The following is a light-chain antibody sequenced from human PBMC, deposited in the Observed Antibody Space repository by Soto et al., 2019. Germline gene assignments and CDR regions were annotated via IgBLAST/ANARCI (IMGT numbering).Light chain of an antibody. CDR1: QGIGTS. J-gene: IGKJ1*01. Sequence: DIQMTQSPSSLSASVGDRVTITCRPSQGIGTSLAWYQQEAGTVPKLLIHTASTLQSGVPSRFSGSGSGTDFTLTISSLQPEDFATYYCLQHNSYPRTFGQGTKVDIK. V-gene: IGKV1-27*01. CDR2: TAS. CDR3: LQHNSYPRT.